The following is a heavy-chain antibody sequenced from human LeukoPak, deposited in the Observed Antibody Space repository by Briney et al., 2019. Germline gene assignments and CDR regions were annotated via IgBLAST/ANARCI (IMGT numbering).Heavy chain of an antibody. V-gene: IGHV4-34*01. D-gene: IGHD6-13*01. CDR3: AGAPRIAAAGIFDY. J-gene: IGHJ4*02. CDR2: INYSGST. CDR1: GGSFSGYY. Sequence: PSETLSLTSAVYGGSFSGYYWSWIRQPPGKGLEWIGEINYSGSTNHNPSLKSRVTISVDTSKNQFSLKLSSVTAADTAVYYCAGAPRIAAAGIFDYWGQGTLVTVSS.